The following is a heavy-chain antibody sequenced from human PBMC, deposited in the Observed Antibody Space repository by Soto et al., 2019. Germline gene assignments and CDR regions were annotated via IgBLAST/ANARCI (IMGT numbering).Heavy chain of an antibody. Sequence: GGSLRLSCAASGFTFSNAWMSWVRQAPGKGLEWVGRIKSKTDGGTTDYASPGKGRFTISRDDSKNTLYLQTNSLKTEDTDVYYCTLRGSYCSSTSCYAVYPPYYYYYMDVWGKGTTVTVSS. CDR3: TLRGSYCSSTSCYAVYPPYYYYYMDV. J-gene: IGHJ6*03. D-gene: IGHD2-2*01. CDR1: GFTFSNAW. CDR2: IKSKTDGGTT. V-gene: IGHV3-15*01.